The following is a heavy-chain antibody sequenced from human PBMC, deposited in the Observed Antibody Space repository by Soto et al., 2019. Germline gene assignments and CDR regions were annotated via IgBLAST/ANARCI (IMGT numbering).Heavy chain of an antibody. J-gene: IGHJ4*02. V-gene: IGHV1-18*01. CDR3: ALSLTPIDF. CDR2: ISAYNGNT. CDR1: GYTFTNFG. Sequence: QVQLVQSGAEVKKPGASVKVSCKASGYTFTNFGISWVRQAPGQGLEWMGWISAYNGNTNYAQNFQGTVTLTTDTSTIPPYLALRRLRSYDTAIYYFALSLTPIDFWGQGTLFTFSS. D-gene: IGHD2-15*01.